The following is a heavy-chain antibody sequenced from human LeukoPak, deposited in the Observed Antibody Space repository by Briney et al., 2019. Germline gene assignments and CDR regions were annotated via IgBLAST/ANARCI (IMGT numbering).Heavy chain of an antibody. CDR2: IYHGGTT. Sequence: PSETLSLTCTVSSYSISSDYYWGWIRQSPGKGLEWIGNIYHGGTTYYNPSLSSRVTISIDTSKNQFSLNLSAVTAADTALYYCTRDKFDYYYFYYMDVWGKGTTVTVSS. J-gene: IGHJ6*03. D-gene: IGHD3-10*01. V-gene: IGHV4-38-2*02. CDR1: SYSISSDYY. CDR3: TRDKFDYYYFYYMDV.